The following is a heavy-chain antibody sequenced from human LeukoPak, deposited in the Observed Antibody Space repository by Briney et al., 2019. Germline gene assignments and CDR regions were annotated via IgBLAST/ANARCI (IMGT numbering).Heavy chain of an antibody. CDR2: VSASGAST. D-gene: IGHD2-2*01. V-gene: IGHV3-23*01. Sequence: GGSLRLSCAASGFTFSSYAMSWVRQAPGKGLEWVSTVSASGASTYYADSVKGRFTISRGNSQLYLQMSSLGADDTAVYYCAKQGYCSSTSCYATNYMDVWGKGTTVTVSS. J-gene: IGHJ6*03. CDR1: GFTFSSYA. CDR3: AKQGYCSSTSCYATNYMDV.